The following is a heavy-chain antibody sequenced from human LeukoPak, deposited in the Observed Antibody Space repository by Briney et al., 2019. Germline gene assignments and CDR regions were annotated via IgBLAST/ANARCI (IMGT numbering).Heavy chain of an antibody. J-gene: IGHJ4*02. Sequence: ASVKVSCKASGYTFTTYGISWVRQAPGQGLQWMGWISPHNGDTNYAQRLQGRVTMTTDTSTSTAYMELRSLRSDDTAVYYCARVNGDYFDYWGQGTLVTVSS. CDR2: ISPHNGDT. CDR1: GYTFTTYG. CDR3: ARVNGDYFDY. V-gene: IGHV1-18*01. D-gene: IGHD4-17*01.